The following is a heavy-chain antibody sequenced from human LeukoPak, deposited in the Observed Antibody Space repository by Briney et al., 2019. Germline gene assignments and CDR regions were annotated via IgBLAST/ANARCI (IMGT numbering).Heavy chain of an antibody. V-gene: IGHV4-39*01. CDR2: VYYSGST. CDR3: ARGPPLTYYDGSGYYFFDY. D-gene: IGHD3-22*01. CDR1: GGSISSSSYY. Sequence: KSSETLSLTCTVSGGSISSSSYYWGWIRQPPGKGLEWIGSVYYSGSTYYNPSLKSRVTISVDTSKNQFSLKLRSVTAADTAVYYCARGPPLTYYDGSGYYFFDYWGQGILVTVSS. J-gene: IGHJ4*02.